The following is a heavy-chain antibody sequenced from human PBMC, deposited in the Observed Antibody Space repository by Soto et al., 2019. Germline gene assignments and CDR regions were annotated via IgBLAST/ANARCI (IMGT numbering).Heavy chain of an antibody. Sequence: PSETLSLTCTVSGGSISSYYWSWIRQPPGKGLEWIGYIYYSVSTNYNPSLKSRVTISVDTSKNQFSLKLSPVTAADTAVYYCAGGGYYYYGMDVWGQGTTVTVSS. D-gene: IGHD3-16*01. J-gene: IGHJ6*01. CDR3: AGGGYYYYGMDV. V-gene: IGHV4-59*01. CDR2: IYYSVST. CDR1: GGSISSYY.